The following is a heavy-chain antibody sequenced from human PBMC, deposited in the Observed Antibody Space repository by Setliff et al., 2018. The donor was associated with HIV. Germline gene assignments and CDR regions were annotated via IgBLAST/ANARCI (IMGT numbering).Heavy chain of an antibody. CDR2: IIPIFGTA. J-gene: IGHJ4*02. D-gene: IGHD6-13*01. CDR1: GGTFSSYA. CDR3: AKDHATSSWFTALLDY. V-gene: IGHV1-69*05. Sequence: SVKVSCKASGGTFSSYAISWVRQAPGQGREWMGGIIPIFGTANYAQKFQGRVTITTDESTSTAYMELSSLRSEDTAVYYCAKDHATSSWFTALLDYWGQGTLVTVSS.